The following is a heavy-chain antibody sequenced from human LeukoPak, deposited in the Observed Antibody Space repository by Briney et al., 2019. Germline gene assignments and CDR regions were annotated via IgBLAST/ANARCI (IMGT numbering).Heavy chain of an antibody. Sequence: GGSLRLSCAASGFTFSSYWMHWVRQAPGKGLAWVSRINGDGTTTNYADSVRGRFTISRDNAKNTLYLQMNSLRAEDTAVYYCATDLYLGYWGQGFLVTVSS. CDR1: GFTFSSYW. J-gene: IGHJ4*02. V-gene: IGHV3-74*01. CDR2: INGDGTTT. CDR3: ATDLYLGY.